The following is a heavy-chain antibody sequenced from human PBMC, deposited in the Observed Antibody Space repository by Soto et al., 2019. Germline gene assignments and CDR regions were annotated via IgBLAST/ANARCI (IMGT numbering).Heavy chain of an antibody. V-gene: IGHV4-4*02. CDR3: GRVGFRYFDWWGYGKDV. CDR2: IYHSGST. J-gene: IGHJ6*02. Sequence: PSETLSLTCAVSGGSISSSNWWSWVRHPPGKGLEWIGEIYHSGSTNYNPSLKSRVTISVDKSKNQFYLKLSSVTAADTAVYYCGRVGFRYFDWWGYGKDVWGQGTTVTDSS. CDR1: GGSISSSNW. D-gene: IGHD3-9*01.